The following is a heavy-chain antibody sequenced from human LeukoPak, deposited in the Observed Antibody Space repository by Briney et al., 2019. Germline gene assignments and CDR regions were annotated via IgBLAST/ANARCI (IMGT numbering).Heavy chain of an antibody. CDR2: IYYSGST. D-gene: IGHD1-26*01. CDR1: GCSISSSSYY. CDR3: ARDQVGAHYYYYYYMDV. Sequence: KTSETLSLTCTVSGCSISSSSYYWVWLRQPPGQERDWTMSIYYSGSTYYNPSLKSRVTISVDQSKSQFYLKLSSVTAEDTAVYYCARDQVGAHYYYYYYMDVWGKGTTVTVSS. V-gene: IGHV4-39*07. J-gene: IGHJ6*03.